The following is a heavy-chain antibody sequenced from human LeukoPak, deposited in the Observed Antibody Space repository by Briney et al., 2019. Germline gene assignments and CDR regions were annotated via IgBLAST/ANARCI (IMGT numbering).Heavy chain of an antibody. CDR1: GYTFTNNW. CDR3: AKDGFYNGPIAAAVRGYFDY. CDR2: ISPTGGST. D-gene: IGHD6-13*01. Sequence: ASVKVSCKAFGYTFTNNWMHWVRQAPGQGPEWMGLISPTGGSTAYAQKFQGRVTLTRDMSTSTDYLELSSLRTEDTALYYCAKDGFYNGPIAAAVRGYFDYWGQGTLVTVSS. J-gene: IGHJ4*02. V-gene: IGHV1-46*01.